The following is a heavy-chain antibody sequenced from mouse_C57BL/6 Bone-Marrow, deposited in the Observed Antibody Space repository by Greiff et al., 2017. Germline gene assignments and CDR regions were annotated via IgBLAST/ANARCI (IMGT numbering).Heavy chain of an antibody. V-gene: IGHV1-19*01. CDR3: ARGGSQGFAY. CDR2: INPYNGGT. J-gene: IGHJ3*01. Sequence: VQLKESGPVLVKPGASVKMSCKASGYTFTDYYMNWVKQSHGTRLEWIGVINPYNGGTSYNQKFKGKATLTVDKSSSTAYMGLNRLTSDDSAVYYFARGGSQGFAYWGQGTLVTVSA. CDR1: GYTFTDYY.